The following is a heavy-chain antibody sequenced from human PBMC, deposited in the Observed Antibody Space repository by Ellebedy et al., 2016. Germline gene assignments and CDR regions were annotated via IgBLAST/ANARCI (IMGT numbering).Heavy chain of an antibody. V-gene: IGHV1-18*01. CDR1: GYSFTTYG. D-gene: IGHD3-10*01. J-gene: IGHJ6*02. CDR3: ARDLGGNGLDV. CDR2: VSGYNGDT. Sequence: ASVKVSCKASGYSFTTYGISWVRQAPGQGLEWTGWVSGYNGDTKYAEKFQGRVAMTTDTSTSTAYMELRSLRSDDTAVYYCARDLGGNGLDVWGQGTTVTVSS.